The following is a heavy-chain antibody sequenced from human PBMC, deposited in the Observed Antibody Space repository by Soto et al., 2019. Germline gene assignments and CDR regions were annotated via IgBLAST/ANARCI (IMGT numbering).Heavy chain of an antibody. Sequence: GASVKVSCKASGGTFSNFTISWVRQAPGQGLEWMGGIIPIFSTTNYAQKFRGRVTITADESTSTAYMELSSLISEDTAVYYCAKGEVRSWYFWFDPWGQGTLVTVSS. CDR3: AKGEVRSWYFWFDP. D-gene: IGHD6-13*01. CDR1: GGTFSNFT. J-gene: IGHJ5*02. CDR2: IIPIFSTT. V-gene: IGHV1-69*13.